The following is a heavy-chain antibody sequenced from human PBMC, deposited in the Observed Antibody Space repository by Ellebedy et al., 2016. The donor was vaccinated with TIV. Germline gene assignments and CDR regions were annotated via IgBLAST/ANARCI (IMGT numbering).Heavy chain of an antibody. D-gene: IGHD3-10*01. CDR1: GYTFTNYY. CDR3: AGGSQFDP. V-gene: IGHV1-46*01. Sequence: AASVKVSCKASGYTFTNYYMNWVRQAPGQGLEWMGIINPGGGGTSYAQKFQGRVTMTRDTSTSTVYMELSSLSSEDTALYYCAGGSQFDPWGQGTLVTVSS. J-gene: IGHJ5*02. CDR2: INPGGGGT.